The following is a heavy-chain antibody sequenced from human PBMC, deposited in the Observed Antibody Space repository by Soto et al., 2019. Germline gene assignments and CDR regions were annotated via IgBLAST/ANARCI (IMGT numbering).Heavy chain of an antibody. D-gene: IGHD1-1*01. CDR2: ISAHNGNT. J-gene: IGHJ4*02. CDR3: ARGRYGDY. V-gene: IGHV1-18*01. CDR1: GYGFTTYG. Sequence: QVHLVQSGAEVKKPRASVKVSCKGSGYGFTTYGITWVRQAPGQGLEWMAWISAHNGNTDYAQNPQGRVTVTRDTSTSTAYMELRSLRSDDTAVYYCARGRYGDYWGQGALVTVSS.